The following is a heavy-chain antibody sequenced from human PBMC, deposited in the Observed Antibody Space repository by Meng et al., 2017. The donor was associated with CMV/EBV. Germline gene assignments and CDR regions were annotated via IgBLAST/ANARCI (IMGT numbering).Heavy chain of an antibody. J-gene: IGHJ4*02. Sequence: GESLKISCATSGFKFSSYRMNWVRQAPGKGLEWVSHIGTDSFDIFYADSVKGRFTISRDDAKNSLYLQMTTLRPDDTVVYYCARMTTGGFDYWGQGAPVTVSS. CDR3: ARMTTGGFDY. CDR2: IGTDSFDI. D-gene: IGHD1-1*01. V-gene: IGHV3-21*01. CDR1: GFKFSSYR.